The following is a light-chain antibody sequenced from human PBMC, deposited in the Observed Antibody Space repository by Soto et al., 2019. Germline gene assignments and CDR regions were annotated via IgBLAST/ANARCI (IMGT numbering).Light chain of an antibody. V-gene: IGKV3-11*01. CDR1: QSVSSSY. J-gene: IGKJ1*01. CDR2: DAS. Sequence: EIVLTQSPGTLSLSPGERATLSCRASQSVSSSYLAWYQQKPGQAPRLLIYDASNRATGIPARFSGSGCGTDFTLTISSLEPEEFAVYYCQQRSNWITFSQGTKVDIK. CDR3: QQRSNWIT.